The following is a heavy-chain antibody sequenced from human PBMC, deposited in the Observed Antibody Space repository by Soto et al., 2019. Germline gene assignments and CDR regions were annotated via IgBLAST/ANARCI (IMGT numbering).Heavy chain of an antibody. J-gene: IGHJ4*01. CDR3: ASIWFGDFDY. CDR2: FHSSGAT. V-gene: IGHV4-30-4*08. Sequence: TLSLTCAVSGEPISGTIYHWGWIRQPPGKGLEWIGYFHSSGATYKDPSLKSRVTISVDTSKNQISLKLDSVTAADTAVYYCASIWFGDFDYWGHGTLVTVSS. D-gene: IGHD3-10*01. CDR1: GEPISGTIYH.